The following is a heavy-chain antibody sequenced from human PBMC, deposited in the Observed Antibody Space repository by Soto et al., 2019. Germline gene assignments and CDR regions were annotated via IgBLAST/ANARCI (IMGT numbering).Heavy chain of an antibody. CDR1: GYTFTSYA. D-gene: IGHD6-19*01. CDR3: ARGAYSSGWSLSYNSDY. Sequence: QVQLVQSGAEVKKPGASVKVSCKASGYTFTSYAMHWVRQAPGQRLEWMGWINAGNGNTKYSQKFQGRVTITRDTSARTAYMELSSLRSEDTAVYYCARGAYSSGWSLSYNSDYWGQGTLVTVSS. V-gene: IGHV1-3*01. J-gene: IGHJ4*02. CDR2: INAGNGNT.